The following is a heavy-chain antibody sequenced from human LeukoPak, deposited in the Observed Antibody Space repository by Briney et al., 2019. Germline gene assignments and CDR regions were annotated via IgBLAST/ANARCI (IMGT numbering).Heavy chain of an antibody. V-gene: IGHV3-15*01. CDR2: IKSTTADGTT. J-gene: IGHJ4*02. CDR3: TWVDCSGGSCYFAS. CDR1: GFTFNNAW. D-gene: IGHD2-15*01. Sequence: GGSLRLSCAASGFTFNNAWMSWVRQAPGKGLEWVGRIKSTTADGTTAYAAPVKGRFIISRDDSQRMVYLQMDSLKTEDTAVYFCTWVDCSGGSCYFASWGQGTQVTVSS.